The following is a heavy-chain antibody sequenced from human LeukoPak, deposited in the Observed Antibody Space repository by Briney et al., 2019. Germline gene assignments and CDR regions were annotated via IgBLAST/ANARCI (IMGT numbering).Heavy chain of an antibody. D-gene: IGHD6-13*01. CDR2: ISKGGTYI. J-gene: IGHJ5*02. Sequence: GGSLRLSCAASGFTFSSYGMHWVRQAPGKGLEWVSCISKGGTYIYYADSVRGRFTISRDNAKNSLYLQMNSLRAEDTAVYYCASSTPVAAGPRDWFDPWGQGTLVTVSS. V-gene: IGHV3-21*01. CDR1: GFTFSSYG. CDR3: ASSTPVAAGPRDWFDP.